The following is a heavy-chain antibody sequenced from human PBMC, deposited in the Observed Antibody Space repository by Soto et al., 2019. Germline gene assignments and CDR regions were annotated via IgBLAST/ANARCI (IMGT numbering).Heavy chain of an antibody. Sequence: PSETLSLTCTVSGGSISRYYWSWIRQPAGKGLEWIGRIYTSGSTNHNPSLKSRVSMSIDTSKNQFSLKLNSVTAADTAIYYCARDAYSSSPPYYYYGMDVWGQGTTVTVSS. CDR2: IYTSGST. J-gene: IGHJ6*02. V-gene: IGHV4-4*07. CDR3: ARDAYSSSPPYYYYGMDV. CDR1: GGSISRYY. D-gene: IGHD6-6*01.